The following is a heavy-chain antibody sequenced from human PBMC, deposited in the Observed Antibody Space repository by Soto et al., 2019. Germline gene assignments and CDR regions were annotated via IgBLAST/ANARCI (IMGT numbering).Heavy chain of an antibody. V-gene: IGHV1-46*01. CDR2: INPSGGRT. Sequence: QVQLVQSGAEVKKPGASVTVSCKASGYTFTTHYMHWVRQAPGQGLEWMGIINPSGGRTTYARKFQGTVSLTSDTSTNTVYMGLSSLRSEDTAAYYCARAGESYGSGTLSPPLRYYFNSWGQGTLVTVSS. CDR3: ARAGESYGSGTLSPPLRYYFNS. CDR1: GYTFTTHY. J-gene: IGHJ4*02. D-gene: IGHD3-10*01.